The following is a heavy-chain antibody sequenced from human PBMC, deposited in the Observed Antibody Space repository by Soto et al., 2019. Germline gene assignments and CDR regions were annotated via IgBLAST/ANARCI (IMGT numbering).Heavy chain of an antibody. Sequence: PSETLSLTCTVSGGSISSYYWSWIRQPPGKGLEWIGYIYYSGSTNYNPSLKRRVTISVDTSKNQFSLKLSSVTAADTAEYYCAREVRNYFDYWGQGTLVTVSS. D-gene: IGHD1-1*01. CDR3: AREVRNYFDY. CDR2: IYYSGST. J-gene: IGHJ4*02. V-gene: IGHV4-59*01. CDR1: GGSISSYY.